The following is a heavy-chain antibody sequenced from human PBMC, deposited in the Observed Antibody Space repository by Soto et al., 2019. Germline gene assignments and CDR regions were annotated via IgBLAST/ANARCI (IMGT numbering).Heavy chain of an antibody. J-gene: IGHJ6*02. V-gene: IGHV1-18*01. D-gene: IGHD3-16*01. CDR2: ISTYTGNT. Sequence: ASVKVSCKASGYTFTKYDINWVRQAPGQGLEWMGWISTYTGNTNYAQKFQGRVTITRDTSATTAYMELSSLRSNDTAMYYCVILYYDVTPGPHDVRAQGTTVTVSS. CDR1: GYTFTKYD. CDR3: VILYYDVTPGPHDV.